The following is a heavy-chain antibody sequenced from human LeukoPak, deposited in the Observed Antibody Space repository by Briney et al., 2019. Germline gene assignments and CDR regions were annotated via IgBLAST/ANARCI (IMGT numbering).Heavy chain of an antibody. Sequence: GESLKISCKGSGYSSTSYWIGWVRQMPGKGLEWMGIIYPGDSDTRYSPSFQGQVTISADKSISTAYLQWSSLKASDTAMYYCARQPMVRGVIPVYFDYWGQGTLVTVSS. CDR1: GYSSTSYW. J-gene: IGHJ4*02. V-gene: IGHV5-51*01. D-gene: IGHD3-10*01. CDR2: IYPGDSDT. CDR3: ARQPMVRGVIPVYFDY.